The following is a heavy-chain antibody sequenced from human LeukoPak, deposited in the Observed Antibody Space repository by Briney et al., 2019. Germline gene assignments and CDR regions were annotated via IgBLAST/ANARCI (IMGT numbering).Heavy chain of an antibody. Sequence: PGGSLRLSCAASGFTFSSYAMSWVRQAPGKGLEWVSAISGSGGSTYYADSVKGRFTISRANSKNTLYLQMNSLRAEDTAVYYCAKGRYCSGGSCYPRGNWFDPWGQGTLVTVSS. CDR1: GFTFSSYA. V-gene: IGHV3-23*01. CDR3: AKGRYCSGGSCYPRGNWFDP. J-gene: IGHJ5*02. CDR2: ISGSGGST. D-gene: IGHD2-15*01.